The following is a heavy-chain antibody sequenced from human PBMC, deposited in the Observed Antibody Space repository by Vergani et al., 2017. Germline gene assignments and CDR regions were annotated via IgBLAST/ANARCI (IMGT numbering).Heavy chain of an antibody. CDR2: IKSKTDGGTT. CDR1: GFTFSNAW. J-gene: IGHJ4*02. V-gene: IGHV3-15*01. D-gene: IGHD4-17*01. Sequence: EVQLLESGGGLVQPGGSLRLSCAASGFTFSNAWMSWVRQAPGKGLEWVGRIKSKTDGGTTDYAAPVKGRFTISRDNSKNTLYLQMNSLRAEDTAVYYCAKKGPYYGDYVYSFDYWGQGTLVAVSS. CDR3: AKKGPYYGDYVYSFDY.